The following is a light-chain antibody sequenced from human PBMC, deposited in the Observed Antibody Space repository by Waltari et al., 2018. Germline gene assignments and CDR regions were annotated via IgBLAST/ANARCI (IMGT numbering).Light chain of an antibody. J-gene: IGKJ5*01. CDR3: QQYDSLTLLT. V-gene: IGKV1-33*01. Sequence: DIEMTQSPSSLSASVREKVTITCRASQDISNHLSWFQQKPGKAPKLLIYDVSKLETGVASRFSGGGSRADFTLIINDVQPEDVATYYCQQYDSLTLLTFGQGTRLE. CDR2: DVS. CDR1: QDISNH.